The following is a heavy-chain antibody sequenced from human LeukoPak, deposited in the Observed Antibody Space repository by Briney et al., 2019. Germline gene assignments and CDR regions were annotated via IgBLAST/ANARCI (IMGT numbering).Heavy chain of an antibody. V-gene: IGHV4-30-4*01. Sequence: PSQTLSLTCTVSGGSISSGDYYWSWIRQPPGKGLEWIGYIYYSGGTYYNPSLKSRVTISVDTSKNQFSLKLSSVTAADTAVYYWARRTAGELYGVDFIGQGTTATVSP. CDR3: ARRTAGELYGVDF. CDR2: IYYSGGT. J-gene: IGHJ6*01. D-gene: IGHD1-1*01. CDR1: GGSISSGDYY.